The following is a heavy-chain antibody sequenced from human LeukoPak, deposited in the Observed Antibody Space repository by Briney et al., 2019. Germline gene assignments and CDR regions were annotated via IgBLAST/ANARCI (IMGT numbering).Heavy chain of an antibody. CDR1: GYSISSGYY. Sequence: SETLSLTCTVSGYSISSGYYWGWIRQPPGKGLEWIGSIYHSGSTYYNPSLKSRVTISVDTSKNQFSLKLSSVTAADTAVYYCARDSRMGSSSWYGYHYYMDVWGKGTTVTVSS. V-gene: IGHV4-38-2*02. J-gene: IGHJ6*03. CDR3: ARDSRMGSSSWYGYHYYMDV. D-gene: IGHD6-13*01. CDR2: IYHSGST.